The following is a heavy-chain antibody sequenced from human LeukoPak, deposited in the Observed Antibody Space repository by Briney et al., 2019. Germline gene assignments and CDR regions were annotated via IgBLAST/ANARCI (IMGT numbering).Heavy chain of an antibody. CDR2: INHSGST. J-gene: IGHJ4*02. CDR3: ARLPGNYYFDY. CDR1: GGSFSGYY. Sequence: SETLSLTCAVYGGSFSGYYWSWIRQPPGKGLEWIGEINHSGSTNYNPSLKSRVTISVDTSKNQFSLKLSSVTAADTAVYYCARLPGNYYFDYWGQGTLVTVSS. V-gene: IGHV4-34*01.